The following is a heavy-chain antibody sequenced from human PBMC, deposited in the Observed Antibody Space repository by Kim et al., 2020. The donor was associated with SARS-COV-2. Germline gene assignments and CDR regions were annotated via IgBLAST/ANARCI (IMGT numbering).Heavy chain of an antibody. D-gene: IGHD2-15*01. Sequence: GRKKDSVDSGKGRFTIARDNAKNSLDLEMNSLKAEDTAVYHCARGGWRFDPWGQGTLVTVSS. V-gene: IGHV3-7*03. J-gene: IGHJ5*02. CDR2: GRKK. CDR3: ARGGWRFDP.